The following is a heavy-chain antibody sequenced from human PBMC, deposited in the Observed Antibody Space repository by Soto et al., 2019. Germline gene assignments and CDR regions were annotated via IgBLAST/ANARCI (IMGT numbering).Heavy chain of an antibody. CDR1: VFTFSSYG. J-gene: IGHJ4*02. V-gene: IGHV3-33*01. CDR3: ARDLLTVAGPFDY. CDR2: IWYDGSNK. Sequence: GGSLRLSCAASVFTFSSYGMHLVRQAPGKGLEWVAVIWYDGSNKYYADSVKGRFTISRDNSRNTLYLQMNSLRAEDTAVYYCARDLLTVAGPFDYWGQGTLVTVSS. D-gene: IGHD6-19*01.